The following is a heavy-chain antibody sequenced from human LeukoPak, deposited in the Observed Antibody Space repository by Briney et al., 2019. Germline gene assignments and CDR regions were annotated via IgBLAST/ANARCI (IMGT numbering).Heavy chain of an antibody. CDR3: ARTYNQASHRGDDYFDY. Sequence: ASVKVFCXASGYTFTGYYMHWVRQARGQGLEWMGWINPNSGGTNYAQKFQGRVTMTRDTSISTAYMELSRLRSDDTAVYYCARTYNQASHRGDDYFDYWGQGTLVTVSS. D-gene: IGHD5-24*01. V-gene: IGHV1-2*02. J-gene: IGHJ4*02. CDR2: INPNSGGT. CDR1: GYTFTGYY.